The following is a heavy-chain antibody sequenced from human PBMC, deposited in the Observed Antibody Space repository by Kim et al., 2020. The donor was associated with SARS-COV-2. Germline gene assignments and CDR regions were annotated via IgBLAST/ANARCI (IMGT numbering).Heavy chain of an antibody. CDR1: GDTFTSDD. Sequence: ASVKVSCKAYGDTFTSDDINWVRQATGQGLEWMGWMNPNRGNTGEAQKFQGRGTMTRNTSISTAYMELSSLRSEDTAVYYCAREKCSSTSCYDYDPWGQGPLVTVSS. D-gene: IGHD2-2*01. V-gene: IGHV1-8*01. CDR3: AREKCSSTSCYDYDP. CDR2: MNPNRGNT. J-gene: IGHJ5*02.